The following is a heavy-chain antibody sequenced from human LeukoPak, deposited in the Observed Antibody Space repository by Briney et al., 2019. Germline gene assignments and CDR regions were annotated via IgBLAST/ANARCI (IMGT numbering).Heavy chain of an antibody. V-gene: IGHV4-34*01. J-gene: IGHJ4*02. CDR3: ARAVYYYGSGSQYYFDY. Sequence: SETLSLTCAVYGGSFSGYYWSWIRQPPGKGLEWIGEINHSGSTNYNPSLKSRVTISVDTSKKQFSLKLSSVTAADTAVYYCARAVYYYGSGSQYYFDYWGQGTLVTVSS. D-gene: IGHD3-10*01. CDR2: INHSGST. CDR1: GGSFSGYY.